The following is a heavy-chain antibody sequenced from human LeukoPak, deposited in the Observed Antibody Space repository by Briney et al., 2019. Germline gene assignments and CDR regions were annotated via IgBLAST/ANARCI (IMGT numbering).Heavy chain of an antibody. CDR2: IYYSGNT. D-gene: IGHD3-22*01. CDR3: ARYDSSDYYFDY. J-gene: IGHJ4*02. V-gene: IGHV4-30-4*08. CDR1: GGSVSSGSYY. Sequence: SETLSLTCSVSGGSVSSGSYYWSWIRQPPGKGLEWIGYIYYSGNTYYNPSLKSRVTISVDTSKNQFSLKLSSVTAADTAVYYCARYDSSDYYFDYWGQGTLVTVSS.